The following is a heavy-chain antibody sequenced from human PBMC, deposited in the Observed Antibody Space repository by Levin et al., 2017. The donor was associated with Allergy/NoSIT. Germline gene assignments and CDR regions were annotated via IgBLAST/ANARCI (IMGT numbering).Heavy chain of an antibody. D-gene: IGHD5-18*01. CDR2: IYYSGST. V-gene: IGHV4-39*01. J-gene: IGHJ4*02. Sequence: PGGSLRLSCTVSGGSISSSSYYWGWIRQPPGKGLEWIGSIYYSGSTYYNPSLKSRVTISVDTSKNQFSLKLSSVTAADTAVYYCARHAANSYGYFREPFDYWGQGTLVTVSS. CDR3: ARHAANSYGYFREPFDY. CDR1: GGSISSSSYY.